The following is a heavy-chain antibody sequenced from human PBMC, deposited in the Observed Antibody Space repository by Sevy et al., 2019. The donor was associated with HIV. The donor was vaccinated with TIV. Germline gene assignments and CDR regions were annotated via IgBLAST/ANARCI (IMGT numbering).Heavy chain of an antibody. D-gene: IGHD1-26*01. CDR3: ARGGPWEGPDY. J-gene: IGHJ4*02. CDR1: GFTFDDYG. CDR2: INYNGGST. V-gene: IGHV3-20*04. Sequence: GGSLRLSCAASGFTFDDYGMSWVRQAPGKGLEWVSAINYNGGSTGYADSVKGRFTISRDNAKNSLYLQMNSLRAEDTALYYCARGGPWEGPDYWGQGTLVTVSS.